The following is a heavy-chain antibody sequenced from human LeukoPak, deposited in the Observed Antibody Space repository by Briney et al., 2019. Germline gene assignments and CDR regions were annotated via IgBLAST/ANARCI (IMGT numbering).Heavy chain of an antibody. CDR3: ARITGIEAAGDY. CDR1: GFTFRMYW. CDR2: IKHDGSEK. Sequence: GSLRLSCAASGFTFRMYWRSWVRQAPGEGLEWVANIKHDGSEKFYVDSVKGRFIISRDNAKNSLFLQLTSLRAEDTAVYYCARITGIEAAGDYWGQGTLVTVSS. D-gene: IGHD6-25*01. J-gene: IGHJ4*02. V-gene: IGHV3-7*04.